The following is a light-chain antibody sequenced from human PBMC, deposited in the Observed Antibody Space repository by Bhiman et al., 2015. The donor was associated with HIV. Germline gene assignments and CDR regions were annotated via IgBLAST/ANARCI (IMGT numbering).Light chain of an antibody. Sequence: SYVLTQPPSVSVAPGQTARISCEGSHFETNSVHWYQHKSGQAPVLVIYFDSERPSGIPDRFSAFTFGNTATLIIDRAETGGWRPTTYCQVWDPNSDHLVLFGGGTKLTVL. CDR1: HFETNS. J-gene: IGLJ2*01. CDR2: FDS. CDR3: QVWDPNSDHLVL. V-gene: IGLV3-21*04.